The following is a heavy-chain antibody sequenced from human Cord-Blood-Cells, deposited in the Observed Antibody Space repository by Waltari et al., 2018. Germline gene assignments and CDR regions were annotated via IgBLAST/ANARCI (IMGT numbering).Heavy chain of an antibody. D-gene: IGHD2-21*01. J-gene: IGHJ2*01. CDR3: ARDGGLGGDWYFDL. CDR2: IIPILGIA. CDR1: GGTFSSYI. V-gene: IGHV1-69*08. Sequence: QVQLVQSGAEVKTPGSSVKVSCKASGGTFSSYIISWVRQAPGQGLEWMGRIIPILGIANYAQKFQGRVTITADKSTSTAYMELSSLRSEDTAVYYCARDGGLGGDWYFDLWGRGTLVTVSS.